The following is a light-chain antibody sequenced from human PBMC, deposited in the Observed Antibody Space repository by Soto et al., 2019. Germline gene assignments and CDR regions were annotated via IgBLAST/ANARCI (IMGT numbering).Light chain of an antibody. J-gene: IGKJ3*01. CDR3: QHRNNRPFS. CDR2: DTT. V-gene: IGKV3-11*01. CDR1: QSVSNY. Sequence: ENVLTQSPATLSLSPGERATLSCRASQSVSNYLAWYQQKPGQAPRLLIYDTTNRATGIPARFSGSGSGTDFTLTISSLEPEDFAVYYCQHRNNRPFSFGPGTKVDIK.